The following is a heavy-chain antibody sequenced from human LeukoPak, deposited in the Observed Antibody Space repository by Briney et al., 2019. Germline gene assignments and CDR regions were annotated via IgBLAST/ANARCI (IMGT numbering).Heavy chain of an antibody. CDR1: GFTFSTYG. V-gene: IGHV3-30*02. D-gene: IGHD3-10*01. CDR3: AKGKDYYLDY. CDR2: IRYDGSEK. J-gene: IGHJ4*02. Sequence: GGSLRLSCAASGFTFSTYGMHWVRQAPGKGLEWVAFIRYDGSEKYYADSVKGRITISRDNSKNTLYVQMNSLRAEDTAVYYCAKGKDYYLDYWGQGTLVTVSS.